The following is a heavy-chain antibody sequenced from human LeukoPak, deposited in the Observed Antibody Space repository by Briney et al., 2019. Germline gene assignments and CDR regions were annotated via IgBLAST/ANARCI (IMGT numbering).Heavy chain of an antibody. CDR2: INHSGST. CDR1: GGSFSGYY. J-gene: IGHJ4*02. Sequence: SETLSLTCAVYGGSFSGYYWSWIRQPPGKGLEWIGEINHSGSTNYNPSLKSRVTISVDTSKNQFSLKLSSVTAADTAVYYCARGHLKYYYGSGSDFDYWGQGTLVTVSS. CDR3: ARGHLKYYYGSGSDFDY. D-gene: IGHD3-10*01. V-gene: IGHV4-34*01.